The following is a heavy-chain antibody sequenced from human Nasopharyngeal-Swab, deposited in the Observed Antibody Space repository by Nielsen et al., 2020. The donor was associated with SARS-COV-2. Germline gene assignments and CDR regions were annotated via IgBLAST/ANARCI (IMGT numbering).Heavy chain of an antibody. D-gene: IGHD6-19*01. V-gene: IGHV3-9*01. J-gene: IGHJ6*02. CDR3: AKGRSGWSYYGMDV. CDR2: ISWNSGSI. Sequence: VRQAPGKGLEWVSGISWNSGSIGYADSAKGRFTISRDNAKNSLYLQMNSLRAEDTALYYCAKGRSGWSYYGMDVWGQGTTVTVSS.